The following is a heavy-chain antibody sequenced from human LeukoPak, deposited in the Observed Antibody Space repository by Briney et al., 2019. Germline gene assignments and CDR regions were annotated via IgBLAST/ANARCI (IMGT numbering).Heavy chain of an antibody. CDR3: ARGVSYFDY. D-gene: IGHD3-22*01. V-gene: IGHV3-21*01. J-gene: IGHJ4*02. CDR1: GFTFSSYA. Sequence: GGSLRLSCAASGFTFSSYAMSWVRRAQGKGLEWVSSISSSSSSIYYADSLKGRFTISRDNAKNSLYLQMNSLRAEDTAVYYCARGVSYFDYWGQGTLVTVSS. CDR2: ISSSSSSI.